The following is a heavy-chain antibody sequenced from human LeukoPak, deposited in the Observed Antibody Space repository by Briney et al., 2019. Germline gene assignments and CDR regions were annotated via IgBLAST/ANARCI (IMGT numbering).Heavy chain of an antibody. D-gene: IGHD5-18*01. CDR1: GGTFNNYA. J-gene: IGHJ5*02. CDR2: ITPIFGSS. Sequence: SVKVSCKASGGTFNNYAINWVRQAPGQGLEWMGGITPIFGSSNYAQKFQGRVTITADESTTTAYMELSSLRSEDTAVYYCARVTHTELSTWFDPWGQGTLVTVSS. V-gene: IGHV1-69*13. CDR3: ARVTHTELSTWFDP.